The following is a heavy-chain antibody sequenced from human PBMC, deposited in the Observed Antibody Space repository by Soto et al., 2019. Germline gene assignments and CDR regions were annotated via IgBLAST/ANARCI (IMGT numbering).Heavy chain of an antibody. CDR3: ARWVPAADDYYYYYYYMDV. J-gene: IGHJ6*03. D-gene: IGHD2-2*01. CDR1: GYSFTSYW. Sequence: GESLKISCKGSGYSFTSYWIGWVRQMPGKGLEWMGIIYPGDSDTRYSPSFQGQVTISADKSISTAYLQWSSQKASDTAMYYGARWVPAADDYYYYYYYMDVWGKGTTITVSS. CDR2: IYPGDSDT. V-gene: IGHV5-51*01.